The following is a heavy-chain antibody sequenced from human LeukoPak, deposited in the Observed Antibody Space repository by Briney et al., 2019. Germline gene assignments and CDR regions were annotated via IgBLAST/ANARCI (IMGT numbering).Heavy chain of an antibody. Sequence: GGPLRLSCAASGFTFSSYAMSWVRQAPGKGLEWVSAISGSGGSTYYADSVKGRFTISRDNSKNTLYLQMNSLRAEDTAVYYCAKGGSYGYLYYWGQGTLVTVSS. J-gene: IGHJ4*02. CDR2: ISGSGGST. CDR1: GFTFSSYA. CDR3: AKGGSYGYLYY. D-gene: IGHD3-10*01. V-gene: IGHV3-23*01.